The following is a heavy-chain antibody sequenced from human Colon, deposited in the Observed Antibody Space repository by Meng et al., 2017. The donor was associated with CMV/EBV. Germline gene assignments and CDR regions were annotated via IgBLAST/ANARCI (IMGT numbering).Heavy chain of an antibody. CDR1: GFTCNNFA. CDR2: ITGSADNT. Sequence: ASGFTCNNFAMNWVRQAPGKGLEWVSGITGSADNTYYADSVKGRFTISRDDSNSTLYLQMNSLKAEDTAVYSCAKARSTTISAAFNYWGRGTLVTVSS. V-gene: IGHV3-23*01. CDR3: AKARSTTISAAFNY. D-gene: IGHD6-13*01. J-gene: IGHJ4*02.